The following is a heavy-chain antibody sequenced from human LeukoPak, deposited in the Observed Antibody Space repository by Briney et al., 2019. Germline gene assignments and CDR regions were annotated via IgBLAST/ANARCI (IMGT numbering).Heavy chain of an antibody. Sequence: GGSVKVSCKASGYTFTSYDINWVRQATGQGLEWMGWMNPNSGNTGYAQKFQGRATMTRNTSISTAYMELSSLRSEDTAVYYCAREEGLRFLEWLSPYYYYYGMDVWGQGTTVTVSS. CDR3: AREEGLRFLEWLSPYYYYYGMDV. D-gene: IGHD3-3*01. CDR2: MNPNSGNT. V-gene: IGHV1-8*01. J-gene: IGHJ6*02. CDR1: GYTFTSYD.